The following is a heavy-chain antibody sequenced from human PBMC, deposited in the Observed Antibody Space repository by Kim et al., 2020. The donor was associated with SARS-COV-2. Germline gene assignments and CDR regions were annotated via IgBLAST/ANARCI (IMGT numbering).Heavy chain of an antibody. D-gene: IGHD4-17*01. CDR3: ARENNGDYGFDS. V-gene: IGHV3-21*01. J-gene: IGHJ4*02. CDR1: GFTFSSYS. CDR2: ISSSSNNI. Sequence: GGSLRLSCTASGFTFSSYSMKWVRQAPGKGLEWVSSISSSSNNIYYADSVKGRFTISRDNAKNSLYLQINSLRDEDTAVYYCARENNGDYGFDSWGRG.